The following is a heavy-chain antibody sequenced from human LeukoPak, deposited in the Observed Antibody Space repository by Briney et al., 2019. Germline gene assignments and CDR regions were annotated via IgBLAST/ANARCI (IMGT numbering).Heavy chain of an antibody. D-gene: IGHD6-19*01. J-gene: IGHJ4*02. CDR2: INEDGSNK. V-gene: IGHV3-7*01. CDR1: GFSFSNHY. CDR3: TRVIVAVPGYFDYFDF. Sequence: GGSLRLSCTASGFSFSNHYMRWIRQAPGKGLEWVANINEDGSNKWHLGSVKGRFTVSRDNARNSLYLQMNSLRVEDTAAYYCTRVIVAVPGYFDYFDFWGQGVLVTVSS.